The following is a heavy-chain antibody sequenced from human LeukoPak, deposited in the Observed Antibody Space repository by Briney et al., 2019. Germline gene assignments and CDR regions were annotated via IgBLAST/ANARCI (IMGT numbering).Heavy chain of an antibody. CDR2: ISHTSSYT. CDR3: ARDRTDYGAFDI. Sequence: GGSLRLSCAVSGFTFSDYYMNWIRQAPGKGLEWVSYISHTSSYTNYADSVKGRFTISRDNAKNSLYLQMNSLRAEDTALYYCARDRTDYGAFDIWGQGTMVTVSS. D-gene: IGHD4-17*01. J-gene: IGHJ3*02. CDR1: GFTFSDYY. V-gene: IGHV3-11*06.